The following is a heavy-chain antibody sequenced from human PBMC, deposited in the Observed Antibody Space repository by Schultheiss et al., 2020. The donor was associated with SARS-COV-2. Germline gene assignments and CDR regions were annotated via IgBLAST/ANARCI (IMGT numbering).Heavy chain of an antibody. CDR3: ARDVLTIGTGTYPFP. D-gene: IGHD1-1*01. CDR1: GGSISSYY. J-gene: IGHJ5*02. V-gene: IGHV4-59*12. Sequence: SETLSLTCTVSGGSISSYYWGWIRQPPGKGLEWIGSIYYSGSTNYNPSLKSRVTISVDTSKNQFSLKLSSVTAADTAVYYCARDVLTIGTGTYPFPWGQGTLVTVSS. CDR2: IYYSGST.